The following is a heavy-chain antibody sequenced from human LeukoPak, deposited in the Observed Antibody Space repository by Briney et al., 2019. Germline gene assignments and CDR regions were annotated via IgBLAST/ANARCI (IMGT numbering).Heavy chain of an antibody. Sequence: GGSLRLSCAASGFTFSSYAMSWVRQAPGKGLEWVSAISGSGGSTYYADSVKGRFTISRDNSKNTLYLQMNSLRAEDSAVYYCAKDRTLYSSGYFDYWAREPWSPSPQ. CDR3: AKDRTLYSSGYFDY. CDR1: GFTFSSYA. D-gene: IGHD3-22*01. CDR2: ISGSGGST. J-gene: IGHJ4*02. V-gene: IGHV3-23*01.